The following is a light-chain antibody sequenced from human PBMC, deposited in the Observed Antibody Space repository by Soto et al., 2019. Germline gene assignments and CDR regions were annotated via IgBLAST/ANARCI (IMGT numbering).Light chain of an antibody. CDR1: SSDVGGYNY. V-gene: IGLV2-14*01. CDR3: NSYTRESTGV. Sequence: QSALTQPASVSGSPGQSITISCTGTSSDVGGYNYVSWYQQHPVKPPKLIIYEVSNRPSGVSNRFSGAKSGNTASLTISGLQAEYEADYYCNSYTRESTGVFGTGTKLTVL. CDR2: EVS. J-gene: IGLJ1*01.